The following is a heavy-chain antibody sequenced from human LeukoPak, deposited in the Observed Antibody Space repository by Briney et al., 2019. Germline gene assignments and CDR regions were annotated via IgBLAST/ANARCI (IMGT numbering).Heavy chain of an antibody. V-gene: IGHV3-23*01. J-gene: IGHJ4*02. Sequence: GGSLRLSCAASGFTFSSYAMSWVRQAPGKGLEWVSAISCSGGSTYYADSVKGRFTISRDNSKNTLYLQMNSLRAEDTAVYYCAKDFAVVVTAIVDYWGQGTLVTVSS. CDR2: ISCSGGST. D-gene: IGHD2-21*02. CDR3: AKDFAVVVTAIVDY. CDR1: GFTFSSYA.